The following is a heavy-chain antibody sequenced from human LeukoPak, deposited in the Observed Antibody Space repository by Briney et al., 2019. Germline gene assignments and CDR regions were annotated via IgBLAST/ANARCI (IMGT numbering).Heavy chain of an antibody. J-gene: IGHJ6*03. D-gene: IGHD3-10*01. V-gene: IGHV1-2*02. CDR3: ARVPTMVRGVPYYYYMDV. CDR2: INPNSGGT. CDR1: GYTFTGYY. Sequence: ASVKVSCKASGYTFTGYYMHWVRPAPGQRLEWMAWINPNSGGTNYAQKFQGRVTMTRDTSISTAYIELSRLRSDDTAVYYCARVPTMVRGVPYYYYMDVWGKGTTVTVSS.